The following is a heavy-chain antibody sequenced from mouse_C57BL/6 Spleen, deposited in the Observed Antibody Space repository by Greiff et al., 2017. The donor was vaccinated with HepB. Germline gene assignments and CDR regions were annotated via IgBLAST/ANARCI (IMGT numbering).Heavy chain of an antibody. CDR2: ISDGGSYT. J-gene: IGHJ2*01. Sequence: DVQLVESGGGLVKPGGSLKLSCAASGFTFSSYAMSWVRQTPEKRLEWVATISDGGSYTYYPDNVKGRFTISRDNAKNNLYLQMSHLKSEDTAMYYCARAPITTVGAFDYWGQGTTLTVSS. D-gene: IGHD1-1*01. CDR3: ARAPITTVGAFDY. V-gene: IGHV5-4*01. CDR1: GFTFSSYA.